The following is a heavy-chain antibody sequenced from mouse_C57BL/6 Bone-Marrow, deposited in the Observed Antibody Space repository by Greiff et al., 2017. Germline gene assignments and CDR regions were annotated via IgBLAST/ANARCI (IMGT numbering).Heavy chain of an antibody. V-gene: IGHV1-81*01. CDR3: GRSRGGLLRPFAY. Sequence: QVQLQQSGAELVRPGASVKLSCKASGYTFTSYGISWVKQRTGQGLEWIGEIYPRSGNTYYNEKFKGKATLTADKSSSTAYMQLRSLTSEDAAVYFCGRSRGGLLRPFAYGGQGTRVTVSA. CDR2: IYPRSGNT. D-gene: IGHD1-2*01. J-gene: IGHJ3*01. CDR1: GYTFTSYG.